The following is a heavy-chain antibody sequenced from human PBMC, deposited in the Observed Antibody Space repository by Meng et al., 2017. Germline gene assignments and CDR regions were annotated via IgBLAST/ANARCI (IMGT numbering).Heavy chain of an antibody. CDR2: ITSSASTI. J-gene: IGHJ4*02. V-gene: IGHV3-11*01. CDR3: ARVMGSYSSDY. D-gene: IGHD6-13*01. CDR1: GFTFSDYY. Sequence: QVQLVESGGGLVKLGVSLRLSCAASGFTFSDYYMSWIRQAPGKGLEWVSYITSSASTIHYADSVKGRFTISRDNAKNSLYLQMNSLRAEDTAVYYCARVMGSYSSDYWGPGTLVTVSS.